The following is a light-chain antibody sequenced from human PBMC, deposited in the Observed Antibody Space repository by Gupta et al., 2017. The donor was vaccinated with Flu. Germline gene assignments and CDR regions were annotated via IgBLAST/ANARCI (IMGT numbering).Light chain of an antibody. CDR2: KDS. CDR3: QVWEGSSDYWV. CDR1: NIESKS. J-gene: IGLJ3*02. Sequence: SYVLTRAPPASVAPGHTVTITCGGQNIESKSVHWYQKRPGQAPVLVVYKDSDRPSGIPERFSGSNSGNTATLTISRVEAGDEADYYCQVWEGSSDYWVFGGGTKLTVL. V-gene: IGLV3-21*02.